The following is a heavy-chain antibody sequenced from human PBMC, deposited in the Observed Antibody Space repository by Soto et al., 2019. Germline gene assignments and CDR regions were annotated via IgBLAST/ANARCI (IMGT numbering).Heavy chain of an antibody. CDR1: GYTFTDYH. D-gene: IGHD2-2*01. CDR3: ARVQQGCSGPHCYGRIAEYFQQ. Sequence: QVQLVQSGAEVKKPGASVKVSCKASGYTFTDYHIHWVRQAPGQALEWMGWINPNSRDTYYAQKCQGRVTMTRDTSISTVYMDLNRLRSVDTAVYYCARVQQGCSGPHCYGRIAEYFQQWGHGTLVTVSS. J-gene: IGHJ1*01. CDR2: INPNSRDT. V-gene: IGHV1-2*02.